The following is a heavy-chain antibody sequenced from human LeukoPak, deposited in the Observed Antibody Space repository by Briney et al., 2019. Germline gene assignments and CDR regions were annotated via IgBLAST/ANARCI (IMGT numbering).Heavy chain of an antibody. V-gene: IGHV1-2*02. J-gene: IGHJ4*02. D-gene: IGHD1-26*01. CDR1: GYTFIGYY. Sequence: ASVKVSCKASGYTFIGYYMHWVRQAPGQGLEWMGWINPKSGGTNYAQKFQGRVTITRDTSITTAYMEVSSLTSDDTAVYYCAREISGSYWYWGQGTLVTVSS. CDR3: AREISGSYWY. CDR2: INPKSGGT.